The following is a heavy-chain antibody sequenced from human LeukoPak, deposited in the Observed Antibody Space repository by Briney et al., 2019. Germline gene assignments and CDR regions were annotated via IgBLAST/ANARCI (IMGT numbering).Heavy chain of an antibody. CDR3: ARARLGYYDEYFDP. Sequence: GGSLRLSCAGSGFLFSTYSMNWVRQAPGKGLEWVSSIGSSSSHIYYAGSVKGRFTTSRDNAKNSLFLQMTSLTDEDTALYYCARARLGYYDEYFDPWGQGTQVTVSS. J-gene: IGHJ5*02. CDR2: IGSSSSHI. V-gene: IGHV3-21*01. D-gene: IGHD3-16*01. CDR1: GFLFSTYS.